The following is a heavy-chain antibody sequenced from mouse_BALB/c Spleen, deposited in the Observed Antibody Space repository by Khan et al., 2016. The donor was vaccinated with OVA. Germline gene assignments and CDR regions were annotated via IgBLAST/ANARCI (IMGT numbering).Heavy chain of an antibody. J-gene: IGHJ4*01. Sequence: VQLQQSGTVLARPGASVKMSCKASGYTFTSYWMHWVKQRPGQGLEWIGAFYPGNNATTYNQKFKGKAKLTAVTSTSTASMELSSLTNEDSAVYCCMLLYRYYYARDYWGQGTSVTVSS. CDR1: GYTFTSYW. CDR3: MLLYRYYYARDY. V-gene: IGHV1-5*01. D-gene: IGHD2-12*01. CDR2: FYPGNNAT.